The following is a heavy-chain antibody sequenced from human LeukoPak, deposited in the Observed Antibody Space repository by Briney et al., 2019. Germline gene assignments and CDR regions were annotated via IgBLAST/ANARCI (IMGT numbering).Heavy chain of an antibody. V-gene: IGHV3-74*01. D-gene: IGHD1-14*01. J-gene: IGHJ6*02. Sequence: QPGGSLRLSCAASGFTFGGYWMHWVRQAPGKGLVWVSRINNDGSSTNNADSVKGRFTISRDNAKNTLYLQMNSLRAEDTAVYYCARGNHYGMDVWSQGTTVTVSS. CDR2: INNDGSST. CDR3: ARGNHYGMDV. CDR1: GFTFGGYW.